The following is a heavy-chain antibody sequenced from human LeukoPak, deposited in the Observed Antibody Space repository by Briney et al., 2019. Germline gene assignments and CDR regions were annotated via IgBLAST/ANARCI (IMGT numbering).Heavy chain of an antibody. CDR2: ISYDGSNK. CDR1: GFTFSSYG. V-gene: IGHV3-30*18. J-gene: IGHJ4*02. CDR3: AKDIHLDY. Sequence: GGSLRLSCAASGFTFSSYGMLWVRQAPGKGLEWVAVISYDGSNKYYADSVKGRFTITRDNSKNTLYLQMNSLRAEDTAVYYCAKDIHLDYWGQGTLVTVSS.